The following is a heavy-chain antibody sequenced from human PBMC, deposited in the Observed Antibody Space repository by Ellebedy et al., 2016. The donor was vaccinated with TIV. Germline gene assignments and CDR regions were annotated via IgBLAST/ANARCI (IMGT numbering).Heavy chain of an antibody. V-gene: IGHV3-7*01. D-gene: IGHD4-17*01. J-gene: IGHJ3*01. CDR1: RFTFSSYW. Sequence: GESLKISCTASRFTFSSYWMSWVRQAPGKGLEWVANINQDGGQKYYVDSVKGRFTISRDNAKNSLYLQMNSLRVEDTALYYCATDGSYGDYLFPQHAFVFWGQGTMVTVSS. CDR2: INQDGGQK. CDR3: ATDGSYGDYLFPQHAFVF.